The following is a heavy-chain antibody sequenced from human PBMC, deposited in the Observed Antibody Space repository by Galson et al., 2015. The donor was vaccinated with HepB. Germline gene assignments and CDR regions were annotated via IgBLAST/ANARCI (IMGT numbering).Heavy chain of an antibody. J-gene: IGHJ3*02. CDR1: GFTFDDYA. CDR2: ISWNSGSI. CDR3: AKDISEGYCSSISCYGGAFDI. V-gene: IGHV3-9*01. D-gene: IGHD2-2*01. Sequence: SLRLSCAASGFTFDDYAMHWVRQAPGKGLEWVSGISWNSGSIGYADPVKGRFTISRDNAKNSLYLQMNSLRAEDTALYYCAKDISEGYCSSISCYGGAFDIWGPGTMVTVSS.